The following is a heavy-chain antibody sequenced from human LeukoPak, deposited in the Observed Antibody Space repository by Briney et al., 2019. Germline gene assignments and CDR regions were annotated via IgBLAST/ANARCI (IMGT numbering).Heavy chain of an antibody. CDR1: GYTFTRYA. V-gene: IGHV1-3*01. Sequence: RASVKVSCKASGYTFTRYAMHWVRQAPGQRLEWMGWISAGNGNTKYSQKFQDRVTITRDTSASTAYMELSSLRSEDTAVYYCGRVCSGSYPETCLDFWGQGTLVTVSS. CDR2: ISAGNGNT. CDR3: GRVCSGSYPETCLDF. J-gene: IGHJ4*02. D-gene: IGHD1-26*01.